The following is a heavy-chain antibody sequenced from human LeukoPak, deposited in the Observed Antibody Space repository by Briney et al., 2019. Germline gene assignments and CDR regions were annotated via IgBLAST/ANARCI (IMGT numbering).Heavy chain of an antibody. V-gene: IGHV4-34*01. CDR3: ARRPSSWLGRNWFDP. Sequence: SSETLSLTCAVYGGSFSGYYWSWIRQPPGKGLEWIGEINHSGSTNYNPSLKSRVTISVDTSKNQFSLKLSSVTAADTAVYYCARRPSSWLGRNWFDPWGQGTLVTVSS. CDR1: GGSFSGYY. J-gene: IGHJ5*02. D-gene: IGHD3-22*01. CDR2: INHSGST.